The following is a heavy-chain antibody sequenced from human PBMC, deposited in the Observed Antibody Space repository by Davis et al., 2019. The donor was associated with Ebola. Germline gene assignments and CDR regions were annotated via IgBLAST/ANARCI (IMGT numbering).Heavy chain of an antibody. CDR1: GFTLSSYG. CDR3: AKIVYFDFWSGSHPYFDY. CDR2: IWYGGSDI. D-gene: IGHD3-3*01. V-gene: IGHV3-33*06. Sequence: GGSLRLSCAASGFTLSSYGMHWVRQAPGKGLEWVAVIWYGGSDIYYADSVEGRFTISRDNSKNTLYLQMNSLRAEDTAVYYCAKIVYFDFWSGSHPYFDYWGQGTLVTVSS. J-gene: IGHJ4*02.